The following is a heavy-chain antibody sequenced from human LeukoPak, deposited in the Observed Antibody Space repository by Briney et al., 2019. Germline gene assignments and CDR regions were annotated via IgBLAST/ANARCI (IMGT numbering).Heavy chain of an antibody. CDR3: ARSASGYFDY. CDR2: ISSSSSYI. Sequence: SGGSLRLSCAASGFNFNSYNINWVRQAPGKGLEWVSSISSSSSYIYYADSVKGRFTISRDNAKNSLYLQMNSLRAEDTAVYYCARSASGYFDYWGQGTLVTVSS. V-gene: IGHV3-21*01. D-gene: IGHD3-10*01. CDR1: GFNFNSYN. J-gene: IGHJ4*02.